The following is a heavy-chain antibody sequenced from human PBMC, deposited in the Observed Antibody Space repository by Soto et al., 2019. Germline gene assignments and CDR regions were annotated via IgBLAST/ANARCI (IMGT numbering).Heavy chain of an antibody. CDR3: ARGIVGATSFDY. CDR2: IYYSGST. Sequence: SETLSPTCTVSGRSVSSGIYYWSWIRQPPGKGLEWIGYIYYSGSTNYNPSLKSRVTISVDKSKNQFSLKLSSVTAADTAVYYCARGIVGATSFDYWGQGSPVTVCS. CDR1: GRSVSSGIYY. J-gene: IGHJ4*02. D-gene: IGHD1-26*01. V-gene: IGHV4-61*01.